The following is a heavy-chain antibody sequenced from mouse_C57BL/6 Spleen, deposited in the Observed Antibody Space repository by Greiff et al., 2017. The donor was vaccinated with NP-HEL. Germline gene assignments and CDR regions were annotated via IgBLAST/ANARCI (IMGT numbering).Heavy chain of an antibody. CDR1: GYTFTSYW. CDR3: ARLIDYYGSSYPYYFDY. V-gene: IGHV1-61*01. D-gene: IGHD1-1*01. CDR2: IYPSDSET. Sequence: QVQLQQPGAELVRPGSSVKLSCKASGYTFTSYWMDWVKQRPGQGLEWIGNIYPSDSETHYNQKFKDKATLTVDKSSSTAYMQLSSLTSEDSAVYYCARLIDYYGSSYPYYFDYWGQGTTLTVSS. J-gene: IGHJ2*01.